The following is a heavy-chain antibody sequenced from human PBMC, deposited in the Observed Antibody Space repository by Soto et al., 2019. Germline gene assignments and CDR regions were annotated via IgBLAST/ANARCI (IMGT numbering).Heavy chain of an antibody. D-gene: IGHD3-3*01. J-gene: IGHJ6*02. Sequence: SVKVSCKASGGTFSSYAISWVRQAPGQGLEWMGGIIPIFGTANYAQKFQGRVTITADESTSTAYMELSSLGSEDTAVYYCASPPSYYDFWSGPKYGMDVWGQGTTVTVSS. CDR1: GGTFSSYA. CDR2: IIPIFGTA. V-gene: IGHV1-69*13. CDR3: ASPPSYYDFWSGPKYGMDV.